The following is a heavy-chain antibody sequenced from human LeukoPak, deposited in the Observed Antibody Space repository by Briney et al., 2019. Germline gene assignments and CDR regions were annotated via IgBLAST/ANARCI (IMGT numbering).Heavy chain of an antibody. Sequence: GGSLRLSCAASGFTVSSNYMSWVRQAPGKGLEWVSVIYSGGSTYYADSVKGRFTISRDNAKNSLYLQMNSLRAEDMAVYYCARGFIAAAGLVGYFQHWGQGTLVTVSS. V-gene: IGHV3-53*01. CDR2: IYSGGST. D-gene: IGHD6-13*01. CDR3: ARGFIAAAGLVGYFQH. CDR1: GFTVSSNY. J-gene: IGHJ1*01.